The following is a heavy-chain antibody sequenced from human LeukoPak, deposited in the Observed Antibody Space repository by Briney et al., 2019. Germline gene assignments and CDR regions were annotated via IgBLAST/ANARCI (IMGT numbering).Heavy chain of an antibody. CDR3: AKTWYYGSGSYSYFDY. Sequence: RVSCKASGYTFSSYGMHWVRQAPGKGLEWVAVISYDGSNKYYADSVKGRFTISRDNSKNTLYLQMNSLRAEDTAVYYCAKTWYYGSGSYSYFDYWGQGTLVTVSS. CDR2: ISYDGSNK. D-gene: IGHD3-10*01. J-gene: IGHJ4*02. CDR1: GYTFSSYG. V-gene: IGHV3-30*18.